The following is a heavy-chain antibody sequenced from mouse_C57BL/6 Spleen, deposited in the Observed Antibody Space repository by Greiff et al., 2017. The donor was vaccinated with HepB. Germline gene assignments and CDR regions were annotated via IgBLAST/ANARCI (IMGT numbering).Heavy chain of an antibody. D-gene: IGHD4-1*01. V-gene: IGHV5-17*01. CDR3: ARPGDYAMDY. CDR2: ISSGSSTI. CDR1: GFTFSDYG. J-gene: IGHJ4*01. Sequence: EVNLVESGGGLVKPGGSLKLSCAASGFTFSDYGMHWVRQAPEKGLEWVAYISSGSSTIYYADTVKGRFTISRDNAKNTLFLQMTSLRSEDTAMYYCARPGDYAMDYWGQGTSVTVSS.